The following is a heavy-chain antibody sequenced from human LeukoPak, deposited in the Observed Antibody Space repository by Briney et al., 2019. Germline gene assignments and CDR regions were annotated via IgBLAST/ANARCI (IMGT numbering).Heavy chain of an antibody. J-gene: IGHJ6*02. CDR2: IWYDGSNK. D-gene: IGHD3-16*01. CDR1: GFTFSSYG. CDR3: ARDAILGELCYYYGMDV. V-gene: IGHV3-30*19. Sequence: PGGSLRLSCAASGFTFSSYGMHWVRQAPGKGLEWVAVIWYDGSNKYYADSVRGRFTISRDNSKNTLYLQMNSLRAEDTAVYYCARDAILGELCYYYGMDVWGQGTTVTVSS.